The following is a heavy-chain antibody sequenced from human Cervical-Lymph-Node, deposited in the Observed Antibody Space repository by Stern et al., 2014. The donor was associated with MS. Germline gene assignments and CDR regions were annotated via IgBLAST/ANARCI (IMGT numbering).Heavy chain of an antibody. CDR3: AAKKDYYDSSGDDAFDI. D-gene: IGHD3-22*01. CDR2: IVVGSGNT. Sequence: QLVQSGPEVKKPGTSVKVSCKASGFTFTSSAVQWVRQARGQRLEWIGWIVVGSGNTNYAQKVQERVTITRDMSTSTAYMELSSLRSEDTAVYYCAAKKDYYDSSGDDAFDIWGQGTMVTVSS. CDR1: GFTFTSSA. J-gene: IGHJ3*02. V-gene: IGHV1-58*01.